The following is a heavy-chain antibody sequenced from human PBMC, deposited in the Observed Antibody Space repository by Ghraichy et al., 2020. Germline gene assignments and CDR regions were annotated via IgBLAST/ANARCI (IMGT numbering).Heavy chain of an antibody. CDR3: ATVAYSSSWVFDY. CDR1: GFTFSNYN. V-gene: IGHV3-48*02. Sequence: GESLNISCAASGFTFSNYNMYWVRQAPGKGLEWVSYISSGSSTIYYADSVRGRFTISRDNAKNSLYLQMNNLRDEDTAVYYCATVAYSSSWVFDYWGQGTLVTVSS. D-gene: IGHD6-13*01. J-gene: IGHJ4*02. CDR2: ISSGSSTI.